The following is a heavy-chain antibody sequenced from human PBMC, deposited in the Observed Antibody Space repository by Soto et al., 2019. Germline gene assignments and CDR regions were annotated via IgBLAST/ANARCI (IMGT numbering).Heavy chain of an antibody. CDR2: IKSETDGGTI. J-gene: IGHJ4*02. Sequence: EVQLVESGGALVKPGGSLRLSCAGSGFTFSNVWMNWVRQAPGKGLEWVGRIKSETDGGTIDYAAPVKGRFTISRDDSNNTLYLQMNSLKTEDTATYYCTPLALKYNSDWYPLSDWGQGTRVNVSS. D-gene: IGHD6-19*01. V-gene: IGHV3-15*07. CDR1: GFTFSNVW. CDR3: TPLALKYNSDWYPLSD.